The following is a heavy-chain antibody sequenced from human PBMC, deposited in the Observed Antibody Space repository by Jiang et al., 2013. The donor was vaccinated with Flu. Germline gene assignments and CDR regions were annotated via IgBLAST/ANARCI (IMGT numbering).Heavy chain of an antibody. V-gene: IGHV4-59*08. D-gene: IGHD3-9*01. J-gene: IGHJ5*02. CDR3: ARLLDILTLGNWFDP. CDR2: IYYSGST. Sequence: EWIGYIYYSGSTNYNPSLKSRVTISVDTSKNQFSLKLSSVTAADTAVYYCARLLDILTLGNWFDPWGQVTLVTVSS.